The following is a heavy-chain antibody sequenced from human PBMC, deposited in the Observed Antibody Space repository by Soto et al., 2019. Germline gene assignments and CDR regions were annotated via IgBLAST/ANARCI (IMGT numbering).Heavy chain of an antibody. J-gene: IGHJ4*02. CDR1: GFTFSSYG. D-gene: IGHD5-12*01. CDR3: AKERRDGYNPGSLYYFDY. CDR2: ISYDGSNK. V-gene: IGHV3-30*18. Sequence: GGSLRLSCAASGFTFSSYGMHWVRQAPGKGLEWVAVISYDGSNKYYADSVKGRFTISRDNSKNTLYLQMNSLRAEDTAVYYCAKERRDGYNPGSLYYFDYWGQGTLVTVSS.